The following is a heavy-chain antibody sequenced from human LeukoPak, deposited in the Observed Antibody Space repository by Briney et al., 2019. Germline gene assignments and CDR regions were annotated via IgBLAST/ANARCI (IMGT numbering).Heavy chain of an antibody. CDR2: IYHSGST. V-gene: IGHV4-38-2*01. CDR3: ARIVLLWFGESYYMDV. CDR1: GYSISSGYY. D-gene: IGHD3-10*01. J-gene: IGHJ6*03. Sequence: SETLSLTCAVSGYSISSGYYWGWIRPPPGEGLEWIGSIYHSGSTYYNPSLKSRVTISVDTSKNQFSLKLSSVTAADTAVYYCARIVLLWFGESYYMDVWGKGTTVTVSS.